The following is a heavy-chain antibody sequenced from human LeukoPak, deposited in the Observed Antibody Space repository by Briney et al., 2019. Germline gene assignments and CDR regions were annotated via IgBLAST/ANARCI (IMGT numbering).Heavy chain of an antibody. J-gene: IGHJ5*02. CDR1: GFTFSSYE. D-gene: IGHD3-22*01. CDR2: ISSSGSTI. V-gene: IGHV3-48*03. CDR3: ARVLHKRNYDSSDYYGS. Sequence: GGSLRLSCAASGFTFSSYEMNWVRQAPGKGLEWVSYISSSGSTIYYADSVKGRFTISRDNAKNSLYVQMNSLRAEDTAVYYCARVLHKRNYDSSDYYGSWGQGTLVTVSS.